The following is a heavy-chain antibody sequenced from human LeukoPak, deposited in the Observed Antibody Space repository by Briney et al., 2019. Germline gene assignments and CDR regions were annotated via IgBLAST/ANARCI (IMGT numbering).Heavy chain of an antibody. D-gene: IGHD2-2*01. J-gene: IGHJ4*02. CDR3: AKEGTAQISTWYDN. CDR2: ISYEGRTM. Sequence: GGSLGLSCAGAGFTFSNYGMHWVRQAPGKGLEWLAVISYEGRTMYYADSVKGRFTISRDNSRNTLFLQMNSLSPDDTAVYYCAKEGTAQISTWYDNWGQGTLVTVPS. CDR1: GFTFSNYG. V-gene: IGHV3-30*18.